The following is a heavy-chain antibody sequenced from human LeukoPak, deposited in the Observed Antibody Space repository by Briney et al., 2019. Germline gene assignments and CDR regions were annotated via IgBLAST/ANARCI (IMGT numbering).Heavy chain of an antibody. CDR1: GGSISSYY. CDR3: ARGDSFDY. J-gene: IGHJ4*02. D-gene: IGHD3/OR15-3a*01. CDR2: IYYSGST. V-gene: IGHV4-59*01. Sequence: SETLSLTCTVSGGSISSYYWSWIRQPPGKGLEWIGYIYYSGSTNYNPSLKSRVTISVDTSKNQFSLKLSSVTAADTAVYYCARGDSFDYWGQGTLVTVSS.